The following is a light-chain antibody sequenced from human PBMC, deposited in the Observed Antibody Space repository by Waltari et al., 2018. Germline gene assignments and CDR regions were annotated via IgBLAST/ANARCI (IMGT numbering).Light chain of an antibody. J-gene: IGLJ1*01. V-gene: IGLV3-1*01. Sequence: SYKLTQPPSVSVSAGQTASISCSGDNLGDKYTSWYQQKAGQSPVLVIYHDSRRPSGIPDRFSGSNSGNTASLTISGTQALDEADYYCLAWDSSTAVFGTGTKLTVL. CDR1: NLGDKY. CDR2: HDS. CDR3: LAWDSSTAV.